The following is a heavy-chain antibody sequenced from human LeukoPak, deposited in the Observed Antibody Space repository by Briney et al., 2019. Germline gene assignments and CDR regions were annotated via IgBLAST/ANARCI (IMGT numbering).Heavy chain of an antibody. J-gene: IGHJ4*02. CDR3: ATDSRSCRY. Sequence: GGSLRLSCAASGFTFRSYAMHWVRQAPGKGLEWVAVISYDGDDGSNIYYADSVKGRFTISRDNAKNSLFLQMNSLRAEDTAMYYCATDSRSCRYWGQGTLVTVSS. CDR1: GFTFRSYA. V-gene: IGHV3-30-3*01. CDR2: ISYDGDDGSNI.